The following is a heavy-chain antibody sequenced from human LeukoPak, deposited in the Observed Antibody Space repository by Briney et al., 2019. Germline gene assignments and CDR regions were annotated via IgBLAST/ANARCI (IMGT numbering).Heavy chain of an antibody. CDR1: GFTFSSYG. V-gene: IGHV3-30*02. Sequence: PGGSPRLSCAASGFTFSSYGMHWVRQAPGKGLEWVAFIRYDGSNKYYADSVKGRFTISRDNSKNTLYPQMNSLRAEDTAVYYCAKAGYSSGWYSPNAFDIWGQGTMVTVSS. J-gene: IGHJ3*02. CDR2: IRYDGSNK. D-gene: IGHD6-19*01. CDR3: AKAGYSSGWYSPNAFDI.